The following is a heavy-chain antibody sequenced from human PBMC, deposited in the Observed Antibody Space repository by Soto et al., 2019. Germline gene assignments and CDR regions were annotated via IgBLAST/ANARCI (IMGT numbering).Heavy chain of an antibody. D-gene: IGHD3-3*01. CDR3: ARLIWSGYPRFAFDI. CDR1: GYTFTGYY. Sequence: GASVKVSCKASGYTFTGYYMHWVRQAPGQGLAWMGWINPNSGGTNYAQKFQGRVTMTRDTSISTAYMELSRLRSDDTAVYYCARLIWSGYPRFAFDIWGQGTMVTVSS. J-gene: IGHJ3*02. CDR2: INPNSGGT. V-gene: IGHV1-2*02.